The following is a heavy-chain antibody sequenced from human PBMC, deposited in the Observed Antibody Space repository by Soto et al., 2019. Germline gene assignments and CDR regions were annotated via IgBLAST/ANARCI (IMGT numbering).Heavy chain of an antibody. CDR1: GFTFNSYW. J-gene: IGHJ6*02. CDR2: IKEDGSEK. D-gene: IGHD5-12*01. V-gene: IGHV3-7*03. Sequence: EVQLVESGGGLVQPGGSLRLSCARSGFTFNSYWMTWVRQAPGKGLEWVASIKEDGSEKNYVDSVKGRFTISRDNAKNSLYLQINSLRAEDTAVYYCARDSGNDHYYGMDVWGQGTTVTVSS. CDR3: ARDSGNDHYYGMDV.